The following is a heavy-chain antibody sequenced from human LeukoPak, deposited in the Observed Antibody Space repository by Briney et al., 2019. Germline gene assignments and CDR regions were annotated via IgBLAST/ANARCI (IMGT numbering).Heavy chain of an antibody. D-gene: IGHD3-9*01. V-gene: IGHV4-34*01. CDR1: GGSFSGYY. Sequence: PSETLSLTCAVYGGSFSGYYWSWIRQPPGKGLEWNGEINHSGSTNYNPTLKSRVTISVDTSKNQFSLKLSSVTAADTAVYYCARLALRYFDWLSQDDAFDIWGQGTMVTVSS. J-gene: IGHJ3*02. CDR2: INHSGST. CDR3: ARLALRYFDWLSQDDAFDI.